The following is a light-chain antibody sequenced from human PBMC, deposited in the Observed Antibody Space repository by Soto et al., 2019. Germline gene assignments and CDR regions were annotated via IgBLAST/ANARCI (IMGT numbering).Light chain of an antibody. CDR1: QSVSSN. V-gene: IGKV3-15*01. J-gene: IGKJ3*01. Sequence: EILMTQSPATLSVSPGERATLSCRASQSVSSNLAWYQQKPGQAPRLLIYGASTRATGIPARFSGGGSGTEFTLTIGSLQSEDFAVYYCQQYNDWPPFTFGPGTKVDIK. CDR2: GAS. CDR3: QQYNDWPPFT.